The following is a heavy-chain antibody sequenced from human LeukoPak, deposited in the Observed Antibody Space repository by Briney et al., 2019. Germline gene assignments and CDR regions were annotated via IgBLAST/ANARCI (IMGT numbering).Heavy chain of an antibody. CDR2: ISAHKGNT. J-gene: IGHJ3*02. Sequence: ASVKVSCKASGYTFTSYGFTWVRQAPGLGLEWMGWISAHKGNTNYAQKLQGRVTMTTDTSTSTAYMELMSLRSDDTAVYYCATNRGYSYVHDAFDIWGQGTMVTVSS. CDR1: GYTFTSYG. CDR3: ATNRGYSYVHDAFDI. D-gene: IGHD5-18*01. V-gene: IGHV1-18*04.